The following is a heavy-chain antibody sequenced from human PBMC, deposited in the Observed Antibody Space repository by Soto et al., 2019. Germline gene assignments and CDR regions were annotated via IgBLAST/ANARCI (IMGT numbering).Heavy chain of an antibody. CDR1: GFTFSSYG. CDR2: ISYDGSNK. CDR3: AKDHCSSTSCYPDPMWFDP. J-gene: IGHJ5*02. Sequence: PGGSLRLSCAASGFTFSSYGMHWVRQAPGKGLEWVAVISYDGSNKYYADSVKGRFTISRDNSKNTLYLQMNSLRAGDTAVYYCAKDHCSSTSCYPDPMWFDPWGQGTLVTVSS. D-gene: IGHD2-2*01. V-gene: IGHV3-30*18.